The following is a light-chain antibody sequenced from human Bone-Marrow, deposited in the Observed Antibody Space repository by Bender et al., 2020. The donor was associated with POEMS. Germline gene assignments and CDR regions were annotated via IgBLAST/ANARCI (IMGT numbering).Light chain of an antibody. Sequence: QSVLTQPPSASGTPGQRVTISCSGSSSKFGSYPVNWYQQLPGAAPKLVIFNNSQRPSGVPDRFSGSNSGTSASLAISGLLSDDEADFSCAPWAARLTGWVFGGGTKLTVL. CDR1: SSKFGSYP. CDR2: NNS. CDR3: APWAARLTGWV. V-gene: IGLV1-44*01. J-gene: IGLJ3*02.